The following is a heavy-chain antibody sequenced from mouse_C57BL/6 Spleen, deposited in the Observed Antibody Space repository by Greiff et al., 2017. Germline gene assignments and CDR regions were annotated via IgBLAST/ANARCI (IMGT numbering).Heavy chain of an antibody. CDR1: GYAFTNYL. V-gene: IGHV1-54*01. D-gene: IGHD1-1*01. Sequence: QVQLQQSGAELVRPGTSVKVSCKASGYAFTNYLIEWVKQRPGQGLEWIGVINPGSGGTNYNEKFKGKATLTADKSSSTAYMQLSSLTSEDSAVYFCAREEFAPVVAPFAYWGQGTLVTVSA. J-gene: IGHJ3*01. CDR2: INPGSGGT. CDR3: AREEFAPVVAPFAY.